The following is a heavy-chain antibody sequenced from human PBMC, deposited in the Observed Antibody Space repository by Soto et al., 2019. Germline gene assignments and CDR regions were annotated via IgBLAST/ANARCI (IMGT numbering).Heavy chain of an antibody. J-gene: IGHJ5*02. CDR2: IVPVFGTP. D-gene: IGHD3-22*01. CDR1: GGVFSNYA. CDR3: AIGSHYLSTGYYFDN. Sequence: QVQLVQSGAEVKKPGSSVKVSCKASGGVFSNYALTWVRQAPGQGLEWVGGIVPVFGTPNYAPKFQGRVTVTADECTRTGYMELSSPTSEDTAMYYCAIGSHYLSTGYYFDNWGQGTLVTVSS. V-gene: IGHV1-69*01.